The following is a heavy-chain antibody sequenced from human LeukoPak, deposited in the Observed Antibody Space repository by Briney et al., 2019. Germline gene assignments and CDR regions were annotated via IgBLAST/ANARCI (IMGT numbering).Heavy chain of an antibody. Sequence: SETLSLTCTVSGGSISSGGYYWSWIRQPPGKGLEWIGYIYHSGSTYYNPSLKSRVTISVDRSKNQFSLRLASVSAADTAVYFCARLSRGAGAAKTFDYWGQGILVTVSS. CDR3: ARLSRGAGAAKTFDY. CDR1: GGSISSGGYY. J-gene: IGHJ4*02. CDR2: IYHSGST. D-gene: IGHD1-26*01. V-gene: IGHV4-30-2*01.